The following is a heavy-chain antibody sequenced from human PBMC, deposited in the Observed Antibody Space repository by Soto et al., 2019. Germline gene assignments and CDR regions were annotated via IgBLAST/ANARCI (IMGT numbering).Heavy chain of an antibody. Sequence: GGSLRLSCAASGFSFSSYAMDWVRQAPGKGLEWVAVISYDGSNKHYADSVKGRFTISRDNSKNTVYLQMNSLIPDDTAVYYCATTTYYDSWSGYYTGIGFDYWGQGTLVTVSS. CDR2: ISYDGSNK. CDR1: GFSFSSYA. J-gene: IGHJ4*02. V-gene: IGHV3-30-3*01. CDR3: ATTTYYDSWSGYYTGIGFDY. D-gene: IGHD3-3*01.